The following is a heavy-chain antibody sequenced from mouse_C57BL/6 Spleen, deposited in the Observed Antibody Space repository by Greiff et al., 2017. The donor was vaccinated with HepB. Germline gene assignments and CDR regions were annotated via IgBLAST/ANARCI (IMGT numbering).Heavy chain of an antibody. CDR2: INPSTGGT. J-gene: IGHJ1*03. CDR1: GYSFTGYY. V-gene: IGHV1-42*01. D-gene: IGHD4-1*01. Sequence: VQLQQSGPELVKPGASVKISCKASGYSFTGYYMNWVKQSPEKSLEWIGEINPSTGGTTYNQKFKAKATLTVDKSSSTAYMQLKSLTSEDSAVYHCARSNWDRYFDVWGTGTTVTVSS. CDR3: ARSNWDRYFDV.